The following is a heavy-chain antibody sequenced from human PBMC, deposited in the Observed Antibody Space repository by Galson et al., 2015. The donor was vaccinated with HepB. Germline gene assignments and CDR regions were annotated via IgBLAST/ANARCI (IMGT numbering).Heavy chain of an antibody. CDR3: ARDSRLELQLNNYYSYGMDV. CDR2: IDTVNGRT. J-gene: IGHJ6*02. CDR1: GYTLNTYN. Sequence: SVKVSCKASGYTLNTYNMHWVRQAPGQSLEWVGWIDTVNGRTKYSRKFQGRVTMTTQKSTGTAYVEMRSLTSDDTAVYYCARDSRLELQLNNYYSYGMDVWGQGTAVLVS. V-gene: IGHV1-3*04. D-gene: IGHD1-7*01.